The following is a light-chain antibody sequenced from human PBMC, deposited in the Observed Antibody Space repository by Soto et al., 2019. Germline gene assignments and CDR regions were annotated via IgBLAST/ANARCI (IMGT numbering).Light chain of an antibody. CDR2: LNSDGSH. Sequence: QLVLTQSPSASACLGASVRRTCTLISGHSSYAIAWHQQQPEKGPRYLMKLNSDGSHSKGDGIPDRFSGSSSGAERYLTISSLQSEDEADYYCQTWGTGIQVFGTGTKVTV. CDR3: QTWGTGIQV. J-gene: IGLJ1*01. CDR1: SGHSSYA. V-gene: IGLV4-69*01.